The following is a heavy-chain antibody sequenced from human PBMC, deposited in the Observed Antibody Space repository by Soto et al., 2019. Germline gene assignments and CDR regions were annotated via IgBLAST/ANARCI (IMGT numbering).Heavy chain of an antibody. J-gene: IGHJ6*02. D-gene: IGHD2-21*01. CDR1: GFILSSYA. V-gene: IGHV3-48*03. CDR3: ASHSLRTRIDI. CDR2: ISSSGSTI. Sequence: GGSLRLSCAASGFILSSYAMNWVRQAPGKGLEWVSYISSSGSTIYYADSVKGRFTISRDNAKNSLYLQMNSLRAEDTAVFYCASHSLRTRIDIRSQGPTVTSP.